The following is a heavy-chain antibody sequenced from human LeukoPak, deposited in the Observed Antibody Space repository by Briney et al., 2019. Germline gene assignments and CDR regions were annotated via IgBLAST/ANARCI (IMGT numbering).Heavy chain of an antibody. D-gene: IGHD3-10*01. J-gene: IGHJ4*02. CDR2: MNPNSGNT. Sequence: ASVKVSCKGSGYTFTNYHINWVRHAPGQGLEWMGWMNPNSGNTGYAQIDRGRVTFTRTPSVSRAYIEVNSLTSEHTAVYYCARKYYYNTSGNPNFCDLGGQGTLVTVSS. CDR1: GYTFTNYH. V-gene: IGHV1-8*03. CDR3: ARKYYYNTSGNPNFCDL.